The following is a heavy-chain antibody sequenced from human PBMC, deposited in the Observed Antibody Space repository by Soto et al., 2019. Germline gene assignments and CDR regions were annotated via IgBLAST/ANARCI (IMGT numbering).Heavy chain of an antibody. Sequence: GGSLRLSCAASGFTFSSYGMHWVRQAPGKGLEWVAVISYDGSNKYYADSVKGRFTISRDNSKNTLYLQMNSLRAEDTAVYYCAKGRLNLYDFWSGYSYWGQGTLFTVSS. V-gene: IGHV3-30*18. CDR2: ISYDGSNK. J-gene: IGHJ4*02. D-gene: IGHD3-3*01. CDR3: AKGRLNLYDFWSGYSY. CDR1: GFTFSSYG.